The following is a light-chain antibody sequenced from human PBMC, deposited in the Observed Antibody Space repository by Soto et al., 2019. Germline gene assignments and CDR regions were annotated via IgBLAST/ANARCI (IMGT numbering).Light chain of an antibody. CDR1: QSVSSY. V-gene: IGKV3-11*01. CDR2: DAS. Sequence: EIVLTQSPAPLSLSPGERATLSCRASQSVSSYLAWYQQKPGQAPRLLIYDASNRATGIPARFSGSGSGTDFTLTISCLEPEDFAVYYCQQRSNWLTFGGGTKVDIK. J-gene: IGKJ4*01. CDR3: QQRSNWLT.